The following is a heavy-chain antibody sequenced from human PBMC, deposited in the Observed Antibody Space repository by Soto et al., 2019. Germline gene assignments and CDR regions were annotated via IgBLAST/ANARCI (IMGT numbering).Heavy chain of an antibody. CDR3: ARHGVRRVSGSNTNYYYYYMDV. Sequence: SETLSLTCTVSGGSISSYYWSWIRQPPGKGLEWIGYIYYSGSTNYNPSLKSRVTISVDTSKHQFSLKLSSVTAADTAVYYCARHGVRRVSGSNTNYYYYYMDVWGRGTTVTVSS. D-gene: IGHD3-3*01. V-gene: IGHV4-59*08. CDR1: GGSISSYY. CDR2: IYYSGST. J-gene: IGHJ6*03.